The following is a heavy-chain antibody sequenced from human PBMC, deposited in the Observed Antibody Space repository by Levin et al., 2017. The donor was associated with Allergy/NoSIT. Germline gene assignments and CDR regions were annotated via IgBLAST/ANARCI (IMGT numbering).Heavy chain of an antibody. D-gene: IGHD3-22*01. Sequence: SETLSLTCTVSGAFINSDSFYWSWVRHHPGTGLEWIGSIFYSGSTYYTSSLKSRVTISVEASKTQFSLSLSSVTAADTAVYYCARTQYYSDSSANYFYFDSWGQGTLVTVSS. V-gene: IGHV4-31*03. CDR2: IFYSGST. CDR1: GAFINSDSFY. J-gene: IGHJ4*02. CDR3: ARTQYYSDSSANYFYFDS.